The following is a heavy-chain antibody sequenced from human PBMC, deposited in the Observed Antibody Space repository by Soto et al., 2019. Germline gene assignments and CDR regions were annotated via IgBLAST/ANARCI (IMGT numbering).Heavy chain of an antibody. D-gene: IGHD3-10*01. CDR1: GGSLSSGGYY. CDR3: AMVRGTRYAFDI. CDR2: IYYSGST. Sequence: SETLSLTCTVSGGSLSSGGYYWSWIRQHLGKGLEWIGYIYYSGSTYYNLSFKSRVTISVDTSKNQFSLNLSSVTAADTAVYYCAMVRGTRYAFDIWGQGTMVNVSS. J-gene: IGHJ3*02. V-gene: IGHV4-31*03.